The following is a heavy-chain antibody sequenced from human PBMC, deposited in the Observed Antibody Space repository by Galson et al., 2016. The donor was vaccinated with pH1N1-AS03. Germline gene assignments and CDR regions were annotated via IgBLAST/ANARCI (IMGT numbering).Heavy chain of an antibody. CDR1: GGYVSSSRNY. CDR2: MYYTGST. CDR3: ARHERWFSSGWDIDS. Sequence: SETLSLTCTVSGGYVSSSRNYWGWIRQPPGKGLKWIGSMYYTGSTYKTPSLQSRATISVDTSKNQFSLKLISVTAADTAAYYCARHERWFSSGWDIDSWSLGTLVTVFS. D-gene: IGHD6-19*01. J-gene: IGHJ4*02. V-gene: IGHV4-39*07.